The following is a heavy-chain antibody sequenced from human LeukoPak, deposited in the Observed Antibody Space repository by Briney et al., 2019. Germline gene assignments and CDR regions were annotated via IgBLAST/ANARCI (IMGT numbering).Heavy chain of an antibody. CDR2: ISSSSSYI. D-gene: IGHD2-21*02. CDR3: ASCGGDLMVWYFDL. J-gene: IGHJ2*01. V-gene: IGHV3-21*01. Sequence: PGGSLRLSCAASGFTFSSHSMNWVRQAPGKGLEWVSSISSSSSYIYYADSVKGRFTISRDNAKNSLYLQMNSLRAEDTAVYYCASCGGDLMVWYFDLWGRGTLVTVSS. CDR1: GFTFSSHS.